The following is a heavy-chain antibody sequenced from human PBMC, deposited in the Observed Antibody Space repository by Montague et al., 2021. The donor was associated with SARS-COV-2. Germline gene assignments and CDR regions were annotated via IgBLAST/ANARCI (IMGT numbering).Heavy chain of an antibody. J-gene: IGHJ6*03. Sequence: QSGAEVKKPGESLKISCKGSGYSLTSYWIGWVRQMPGKGLEWMGIIYPGDSDTRYSPSFQGQVTISADKSISTAYLQWSSLKASDTAMYYRARCSNYDILTGTNYYYYYMDVWGKGTTVTVSS. D-gene: IGHD3-9*01. CDR2: IYPGDSDT. CDR3: ARCSNYDILTGTNYYYYYMDV. V-gene: IGHV5-51*01. CDR1: GYSLTSYW.